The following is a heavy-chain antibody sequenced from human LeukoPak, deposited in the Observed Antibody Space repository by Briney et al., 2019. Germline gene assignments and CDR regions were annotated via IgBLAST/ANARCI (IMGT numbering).Heavy chain of an antibody. D-gene: IGHD3-9*01. J-gene: IGHJ6*04. CDR3: ARDKEDILTGYQGYYYYGRDV. V-gene: IGHV1-69*13. CDR2: IIPIFGTA. CDR1: GGTFSSHA. Sequence: SVKVSCKASGGTFSSHAISWVRQAPGQGLEWMGGIIPIFGTANYAQKFQGRVTITADESTSTAYMELSSLRSEDTAVYYCARDKEDILTGYQGYYYYGRDVWGKGTTVTVSS.